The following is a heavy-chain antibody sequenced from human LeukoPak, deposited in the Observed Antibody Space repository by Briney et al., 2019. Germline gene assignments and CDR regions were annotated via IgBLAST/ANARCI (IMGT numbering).Heavy chain of an antibody. V-gene: IGHV5-51*01. Sequence: GECLKISCKASGYSFTRYWIGWVRQMPGKGLEWVGIIYVGNSHTRFSPSFQGQVTISVDKSINTAYLQWSSLKASDTAMYYCARHSSETYPAYFDFWGPGTLVTVSS. CDR1: GYSFTRYW. CDR3: ARHSSETYPAYFDF. D-gene: IGHD3-3*01. CDR2: IYVGNSHT. J-gene: IGHJ4*02.